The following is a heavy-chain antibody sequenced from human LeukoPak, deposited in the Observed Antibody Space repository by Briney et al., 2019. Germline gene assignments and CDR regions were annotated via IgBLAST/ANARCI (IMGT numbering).Heavy chain of an antibody. Sequence: PGGSLRLSCAASGFTFSSYAMHWVRQAPGKGLEWVAVISYDGSNEYYADSVKGRFTISRDNSKNTLYLQMNSLRAEDTAVYYCAKGIWLPLPDLGGQGTLVTVSS. CDR1: GFTFSSYA. D-gene: IGHD5-24*01. J-gene: IGHJ4*02. CDR3: AKGIWLPLPDL. CDR2: ISYDGSNE. V-gene: IGHV3-30*18.